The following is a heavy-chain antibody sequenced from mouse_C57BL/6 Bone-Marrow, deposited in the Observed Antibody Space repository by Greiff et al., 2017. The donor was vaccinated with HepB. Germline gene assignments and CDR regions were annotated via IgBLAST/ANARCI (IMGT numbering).Heavy chain of an antibody. CDR1: GFTFSDYG. CDR3: ARERATVVAHYYAMDY. V-gene: IGHV5-17*01. D-gene: IGHD1-1*01. CDR2: ISSGSSTL. J-gene: IGHJ4*01. Sequence: EVMLVESGGGLVKPGGSLKLSCAASGFTFSDYGMHWVRQAPEKGLEWVAYISSGSSTLYYADTVKGRFTISRDNAKNTLFLQMTSLRSEDTAMYYCARERATVVAHYYAMDYWGQGTSVTVSS.